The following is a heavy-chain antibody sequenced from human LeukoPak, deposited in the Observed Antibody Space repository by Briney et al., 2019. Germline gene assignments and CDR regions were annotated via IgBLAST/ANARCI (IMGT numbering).Heavy chain of an antibody. D-gene: IGHD3-22*01. Sequence: SQTLSLTCTVSGDSISSGSYYWSWIRQPAGKGLEWIGRIYTSGSTNYNPSLKSRVTISVDTSKNQFSLKLSSVTAADTAVYYRARVSNYYDSSGPIDYWGQGTLVTVSS. J-gene: IGHJ4*02. CDR1: GDSISSGSYY. CDR3: ARVSNYYDSSGPIDY. V-gene: IGHV4-61*02. CDR2: IYTSGST.